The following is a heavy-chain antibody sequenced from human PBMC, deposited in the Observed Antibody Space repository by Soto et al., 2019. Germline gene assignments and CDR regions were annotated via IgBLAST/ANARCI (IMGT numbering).Heavy chain of an antibody. CDR2: IKSKTDGGTT. V-gene: IGHV3-15*07. Sequence: GGSLRLSCAASGFTFSNAWMNWVRQAPGKGLEWVGRIKSKTDGGTTDYAAPVKGRFTISRDDSKNTLYLQMNSLKTEDTAVYYCTTDLAPNFTSHHDYWGQGTLVTVSS. J-gene: IGHJ4*02. D-gene: IGHD3-3*01. CDR1: GFTFSNAW. CDR3: TTDLAPNFTSHHDY.